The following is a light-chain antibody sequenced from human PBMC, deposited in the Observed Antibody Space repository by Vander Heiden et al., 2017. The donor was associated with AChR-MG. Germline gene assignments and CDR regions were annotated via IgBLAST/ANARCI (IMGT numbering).Light chain of an antibody. Sequence: SYELTQPPSVSVSPGQTARITCSGDALPKQYAYWYQQKPGQAPVLVIYKDSERPSGIPERFSGSSSGTTVTLTISGVQAEDEADYYCQSADSSGVVVFGGGTKLT. CDR1: ALPKQY. J-gene: IGLJ2*01. V-gene: IGLV3-25*03. CDR2: KDS. CDR3: QSADSSGVVV.